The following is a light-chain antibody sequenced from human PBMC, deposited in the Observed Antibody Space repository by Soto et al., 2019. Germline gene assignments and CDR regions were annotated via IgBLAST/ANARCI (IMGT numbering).Light chain of an antibody. CDR1: QGISSH. CDR3: QQVNSFPRT. Sequence: IPLTQSPCSLSASVGDRVTITCRASQGISSHLAWYQQKPGKAPKLLIYAASTLQTGVPSRFSGGGSGTDVTPTRSSLQPEDFAAYYCQQVNSFPRTFGQGKRLEI. V-gene: IGKV1-9*01. CDR2: AAS. J-gene: IGKJ5*01.